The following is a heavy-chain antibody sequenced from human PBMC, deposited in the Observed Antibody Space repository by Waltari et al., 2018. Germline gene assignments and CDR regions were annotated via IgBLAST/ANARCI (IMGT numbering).Heavy chain of an antibody. J-gene: IGHJ6*02. D-gene: IGHD5-18*01. CDR1: GFTFSSYE. CDR2: ISSSGSTI. Sequence: EVQLVESGGGLVQPGGSLRLSCAASGFTFSSYEMNWVRQAPGKGLEWVSYISSSGSTIYYADSVKGRFTISRDNAKKSLYLQMNSLRAEDTAVYYCARFGYSYGYWVDYYYGMDVWGQGTT. CDR3: ARFGYSYGYWVDYYYGMDV. V-gene: IGHV3-48*03.